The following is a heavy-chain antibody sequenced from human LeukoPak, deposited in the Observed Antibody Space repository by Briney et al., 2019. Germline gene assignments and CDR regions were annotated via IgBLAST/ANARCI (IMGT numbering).Heavy chain of an antibody. D-gene: IGHD6-19*01. J-gene: IGHJ4*02. CDR1: DGSISSYY. CDR3: ARHSSVSSGAFQY. V-gene: IGHV4-59*08. Sequence: PETLSLTCTVSDGSISSYYWSWIRQPPGKGLEWIGYMDDSGSTNYNPSLTSRVTISVDTSKNQLSLKLNSVTAADTAVYYCARHSSVSSGAFQYWGQGTLVTVSS. CDR2: MDDSGST.